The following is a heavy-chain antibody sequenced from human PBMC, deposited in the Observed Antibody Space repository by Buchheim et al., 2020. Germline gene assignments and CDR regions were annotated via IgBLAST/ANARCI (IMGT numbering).Heavy chain of an antibody. CDR3: AKDSYRYSGGYCVANWFDP. D-gene: IGHD1-26*01. CDR1: GFTFSSYG. CDR2: ISYDGSNK. Sequence: QVQLVESGGGVVQPGRSLRLSCAASGFTFSSYGMHWVRQAPGKGLEWVAVISYDGSNKYYADSVKGRFTISRDNSKNTLYLQMNSLRAEETAVYYCAKDSYRYSGGYCVANWFDPWGQGTL. J-gene: IGHJ5*02. V-gene: IGHV3-30*18.